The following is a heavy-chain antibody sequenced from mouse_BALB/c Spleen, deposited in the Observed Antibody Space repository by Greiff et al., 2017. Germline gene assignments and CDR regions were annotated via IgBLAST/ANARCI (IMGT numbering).Heavy chain of an antibody. CDR1: GYSITSGYY. J-gene: IGHJ3*01. CDR2: ISYDGSN. D-gene: IGHD1-1*01. CDR3: AETDYYGSSLGWFAY. V-gene: IGHV3-6*02. Sequence: EVQLQQSGPGLVKPSQSLSLTCSVTGYSITSGYYWNWIRQFPGNKLEWMGYISYDGSNNYNPSLKNRISITRDTSKNQFFLKLNSVTTEDTATYYCAETDYYGSSLGWFAYWGQGTLVTVSA.